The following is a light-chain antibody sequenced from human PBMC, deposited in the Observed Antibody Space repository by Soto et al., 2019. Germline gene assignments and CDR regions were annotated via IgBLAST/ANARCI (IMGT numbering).Light chain of an antibody. J-gene: IGLJ2*01. CDR3: SSYTTSSTLV. CDR2: EVS. CDR1: NSDIGGYNY. V-gene: IGLV2-14*01. Sequence: QSALTRPASVSGSPGQSITISCTGTNSDIGGYNYVSWYQQHPGKAPKLMIYEVSHRPSGVSNRFSGSKSGTTASLTISGLQAEDEADYYCSSYTTSSTLVFGGGTKLTVL.